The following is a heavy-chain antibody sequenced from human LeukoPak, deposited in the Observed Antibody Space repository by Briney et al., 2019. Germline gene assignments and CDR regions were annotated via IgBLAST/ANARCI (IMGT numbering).Heavy chain of an antibody. Sequence: GGSLRLSCAASGFTFSDYYMSWVRQAPGKGLEWVSVIYSGGSTYYADSVKGRFTISRDNSKNTLYLQMNSLRAEDTAVYYCARGSGGYSYGHPFDYWGQGTLVTVSS. CDR1: GFTFSDYY. D-gene: IGHD5-18*01. CDR3: ARGSGGYSYGHPFDY. V-gene: IGHV3-53*01. J-gene: IGHJ4*02. CDR2: IYSGGST.